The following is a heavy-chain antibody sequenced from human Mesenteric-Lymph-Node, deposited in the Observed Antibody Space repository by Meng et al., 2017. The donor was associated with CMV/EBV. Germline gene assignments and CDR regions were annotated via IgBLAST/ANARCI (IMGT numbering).Heavy chain of an antibody. Sequence: HWGAGLLKPSVPCSATVAVYGGSFSGYYWNWIRQSPEKGLEWIGEINHSGSTTYNPSFTSRIIISVDTSTNQISLNMSSVTAADTAVYYCARGSSYDILTGYFDYWGQGALVTVSS. CDR1: GGSFSGYY. CDR3: ARGSSYDILTGYFDY. J-gene: IGHJ4*02. V-gene: IGHV4-34*01. CDR2: INHSGST. D-gene: IGHD3-9*01.